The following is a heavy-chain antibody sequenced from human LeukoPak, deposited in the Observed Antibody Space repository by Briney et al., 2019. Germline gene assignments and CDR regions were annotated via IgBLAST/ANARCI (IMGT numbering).Heavy chain of an antibody. J-gene: IGHJ4*02. V-gene: IGHV4-34*01. CDR2: INHSGST. CDR3: ARGVVLTGYYELDY. CDR1: GGSFSGYY. Sequence: SETLSLTCAVYGGSFSGYYWSWIRQPPGKGLEWIGEINHSGSTNYNPSLKSRVTISVDTSKNQFSLKLSSVTAVDTAVYYCARGVVLTGYYELDYWGQGTLVTVSS. D-gene: IGHD3-9*01.